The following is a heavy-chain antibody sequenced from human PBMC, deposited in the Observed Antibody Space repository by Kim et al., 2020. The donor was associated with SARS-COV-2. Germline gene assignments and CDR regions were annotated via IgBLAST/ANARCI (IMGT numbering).Heavy chain of an antibody. V-gene: IGHV4-34*01. CDR2: INHSGST. J-gene: IGHJ5*02. Sequence: SETLSLTCAVYGGSFSGYYWSWIRQPPGKGLEWIGEINHSGSTNYNPSLKSRVTISVDTSKNQFSLKLSSVTAADTAVYYCARVKTRLLWFGDGRRWFDPWGQGTLVTVSS. CDR3: ARVKTRLLWFGDGRRWFDP. CDR1: GGSFSGYY. D-gene: IGHD3-10*01.